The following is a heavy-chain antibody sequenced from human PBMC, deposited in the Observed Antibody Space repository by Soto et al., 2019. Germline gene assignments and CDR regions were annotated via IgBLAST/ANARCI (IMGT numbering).Heavy chain of an antibody. CDR1: GGSFSGYY. V-gene: IGHV4-34*01. CDR3: ARGQIPPLSTELYYFDY. D-gene: IGHD1-7*01. CDR2: INHSGST. Sequence: SETLSLTCAVYGGSFSGYYWSWIRQPPGKGLEWIGEINHSGSTNYNPSLKSRVTISVDTSKNQFSLKLSSVTAADTAVYYCARGQIPPLSTELYYFDYWGQGTLVTVSS. J-gene: IGHJ4*02.